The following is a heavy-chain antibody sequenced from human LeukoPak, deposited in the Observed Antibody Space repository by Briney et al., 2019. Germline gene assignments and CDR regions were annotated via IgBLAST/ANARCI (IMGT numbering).Heavy chain of an antibody. CDR2: VSPSGAT. Sequence: ASVKVSCKASGYTFTSYYMHRVRQAAGQGLEWMGQVSPSGATTYAQKFRGRVIMTRDTSTSTLNMELSDLTSEDTAVYHCAKDSGAYGPDYWGQGTLLTVSS. CDR1: GYTFTSYY. V-gene: IGHV1-46*01. CDR3: AKDSGAYGPDY. D-gene: IGHD4-17*01. J-gene: IGHJ4*02.